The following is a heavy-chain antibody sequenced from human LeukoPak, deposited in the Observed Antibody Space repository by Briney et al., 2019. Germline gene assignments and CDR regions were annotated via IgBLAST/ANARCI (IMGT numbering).Heavy chain of an antibody. CDR1: GITFSDYW. V-gene: IGHV3-74*01. D-gene: IGHD2-8*02. Sequence: GGSLTLSCGASGITFSDYWMHWVRQAPGKGLVWVSRINSDGSGTIYADSVKGRFTISRDNAKNTVYLQMNSLRAEDTAVFYCATGLSQYYDLWGRGTLVTVSS. CDR3: ATGLSQYYDL. CDR2: INSDGSGT. J-gene: IGHJ2*01.